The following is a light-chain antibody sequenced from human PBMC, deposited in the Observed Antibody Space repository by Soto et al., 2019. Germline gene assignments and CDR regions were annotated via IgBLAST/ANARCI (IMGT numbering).Light chain of an antibody. CDR1: SFNIGRNP. CDR2: TND. V-gene: IGLV1-44*01. J-gene: IGLJ3*02. Sequence: QPVLTQPPSASGTPEQRVTISCSGSSFNIGRNPVNWYQQFPGTAPKLLIFTNDQRPSGVPDRFSGSKSGTSASLAISGLQSEDEADYYCAAWDDSLNGWVFGGGTQLTVL. CDR3: AAWDDSLNGWV.